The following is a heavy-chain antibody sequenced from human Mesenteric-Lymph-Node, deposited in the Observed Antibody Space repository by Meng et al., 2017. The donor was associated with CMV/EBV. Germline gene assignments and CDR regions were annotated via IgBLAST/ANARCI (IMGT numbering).Heavy chain of an antibody. Sequence: SETLSLTCTVSGGSMSSSYWNWIRQPPGKGLEWIGYMSHSGSTNYNPSLKSRVTISVDTSNIQFSLRLKSVTPADTAVYYCAREWGYYGLDVWGQGTTVTVSS. D-gene: IGHD3-16*01. V-gene: IGHV4-59*01. CDR2: MSHSGST. CDR1: GGSMSSSY. J-gene: IGHJ6*02. CDR3: AREWGYYGLDV.